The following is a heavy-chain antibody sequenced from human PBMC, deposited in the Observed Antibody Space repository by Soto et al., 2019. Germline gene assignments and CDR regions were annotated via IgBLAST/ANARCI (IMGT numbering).Heavy chain of an antibody. V-gene: IGHV1-18*04. D-gene: IGHD3-22*01. CDR3: ARNSRNDYYDSSGYDY. Sequence: SVKVSCTASGYTFTVYGIXWVRQAPGQGLEWMGWISAYNGNTNYAEKLKGRVTMTTDTSPSTAYMELRSLRSDDTDVYYCARNSRNDYYDSSGYDYWGQRNLVTLS. CDR2: ISAYNGNT. J-gene: IGHJ4*02. CDR1: GYTFTVYG.